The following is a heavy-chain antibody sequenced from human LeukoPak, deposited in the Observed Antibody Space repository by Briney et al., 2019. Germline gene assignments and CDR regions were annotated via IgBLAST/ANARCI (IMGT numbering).Heavy chain of an antibody. CDR1: GFTFSSYG. D-gene: IGHD5-12*01. Sequence: PGGSLRLSCAASGFTFSSYGMHWVRQAPGKGLEWVAVIWYDGSNKYYADSVKGRFTISRDNSKNTLYLQMNSLRAEDTAVYYCARDYEAWAFDIWGQGTMVTVSS. J-gene: IGHJ3*02. V-gene: IGHV3-33*01. CDR3: ARDYEAWAFDI. CDR2: IWYDGSNK.